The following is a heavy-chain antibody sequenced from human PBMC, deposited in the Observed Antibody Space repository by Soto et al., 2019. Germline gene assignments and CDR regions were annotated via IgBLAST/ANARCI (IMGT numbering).Heavy chain of an antibody. Sequence: SETLSLTCTVSGVSIKSHYWAWIRQPPGKGLEWIGHIHYSGTAGYSPSLKSRVTLSVLRAENQISLRLTSVTAANTAVYYCARSARSGYFLGIFDYWGQGALVTVSS. J-gene: IGHJ4*02. CDR1: GVSIKSHY. D-gene: IGHD3-22*01. V-gene: IGHV4-59*11. CDR3: ARSARSGYFLGIFDY. CDR2: IHYSGTA.